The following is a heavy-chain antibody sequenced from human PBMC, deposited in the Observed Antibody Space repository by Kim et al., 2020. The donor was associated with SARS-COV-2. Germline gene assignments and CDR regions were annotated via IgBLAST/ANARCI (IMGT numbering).Heavy chain of an antibody. Sequence: SLKSRVTISVDTSKNQFSLKLSSVTAADTAVYYCAKYSGYDFRYYYYMDVWGKGTTVTVSS. D-gene: IGHD5-12*01. V-gene: IGHV4-34*01. CDR3: AKYSGYDFRYYYYMDV. J-gene: IGHJ6*03.